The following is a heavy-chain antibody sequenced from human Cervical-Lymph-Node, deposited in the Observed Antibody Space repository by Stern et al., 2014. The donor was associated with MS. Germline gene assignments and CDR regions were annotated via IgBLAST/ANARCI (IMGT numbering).Heavy chain of an antibody. CDR2: IIPRFGVT. V-gene: IGHV1-69*12. J-gene: IGHJ6*02. D-gene: IGHD3-9*01. CDR1: GGTFRNFG. CDR3: ARHFDWLLGAEDYGMDV. Sequence: QDQLVQSGAEVKQPGSSVNVSCKASGGTFRNFGFSWVRQAPGQGLEWMGGIIPRFGVTNYEEKNQGRVTITADESTNTVYMELSSLRSEDTAVYYCARHFDWLLGAEDYGMDVWGQGTTVTVSS.